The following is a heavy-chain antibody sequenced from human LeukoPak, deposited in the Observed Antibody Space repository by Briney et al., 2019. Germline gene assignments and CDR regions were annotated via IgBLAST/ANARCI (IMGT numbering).Heavy chain of an antibody. CDR2: IYYSGST. J-gene: IGHJ5*02. V-gene: IGHV4-39*07. D-gene: IGHD3-22*01. CDR3: ARDLGKVTMIVVGFDP. CDR1: GGSISSSSYY. Sequence: SETLSLTCTVSGGSISSSSYYWGWIRQPPGKGLEWIGSIYYSGSTYYNPSLKSRVTISVDTSKNQFSLKLSSVTAADTAVYYCARDLGKVTMIVVGFDPWGQGTLVTVSS.